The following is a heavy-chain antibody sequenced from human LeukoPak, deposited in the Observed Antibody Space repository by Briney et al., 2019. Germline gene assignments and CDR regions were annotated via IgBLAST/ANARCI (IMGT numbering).Heavy chain of an antibody. CDR3: ARGPTTLYDFWSGYYSGNFDY. J-gene: IGHJ4*02. CDR1: GGSISSGGYF. CDR2: INHSGST. D-gene: IGHD3-3*01. Sequence: SETLSLTCTVSGGSISSGGYFWSWIRQPPGKGLEWIGEINHSGSTNYNPSLKSRVTISVDTSKNQFSLKLSSVAAADTAVYYCARGPTTLYDFWSGYYSGNFDYWGQGTLVTVSS. V-gene: IGHV4-34*01.